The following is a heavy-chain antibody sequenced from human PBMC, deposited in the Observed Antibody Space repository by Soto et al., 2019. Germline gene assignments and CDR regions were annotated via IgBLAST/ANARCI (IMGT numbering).Heavy chain of an antibody. CDR2: INPTGGST. CDR3: ARVYQPGDESSGYYRRPDAFDI. D-gene: IGHD3-22*01. V-gene: IGHV1-46*01. J-gene: IGHJ3*02. CDR1: GYIFTSYY. Sequence: ASVKVSCKASGYIFTSYYMHWVRQAPGQGLEWLGIINPTGGSTTYAQKFRGRFSMTRDTSTSTVYMELSSLRSEDTAVYYCARVYQPGDESSGYYRRPDAFDIWGQGTMVTVSS.